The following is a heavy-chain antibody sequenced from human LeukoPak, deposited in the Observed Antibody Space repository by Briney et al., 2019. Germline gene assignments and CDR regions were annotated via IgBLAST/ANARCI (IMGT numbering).Heavy chain of an antibody. V-gene: IGHV4-30-2*01. CDR1: GGSISSGGYY. J-gene: IGHJ6*03. CDR3: ARGMKNTYYDFWSGYLDYYYYMDV. CDR2: INHSGST. Sequence: SQTLSLTCTVSGGSISSGGYYWSWIRQPPGKGLEWIGEINHSGSTNYNPSLKSRVTISVDTSKNQFSLKLSSVTAADTAVYYCARGMKNTYYDFWSGYLDYYYYMDVWGKGTTVTVSS. D-gene: IGHD3-3*01.